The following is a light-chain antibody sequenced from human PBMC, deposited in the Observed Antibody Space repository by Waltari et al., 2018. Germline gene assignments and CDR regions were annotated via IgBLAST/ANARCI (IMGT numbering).Light chain of an antibody. CDR1: TSNMGNNY. V-gene: IGLV1-51*01. Sequence: QSVLTQPPSVSAAPGQKVTIPCSGSTSNMGNNYVSWYQQFPGSVPKLIIFDNHKRPSEIPDRFSVSTSRTSATLGITGLQTGDEAVYYCATWDSTLGAVIFGGGTKLTVL. J-gene: IGLJ2*01. CDR2: DNH. CDR3: ATWDSTLGAVI.